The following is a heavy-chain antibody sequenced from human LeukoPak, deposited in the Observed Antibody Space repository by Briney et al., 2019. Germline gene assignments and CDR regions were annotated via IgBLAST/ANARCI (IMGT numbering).Heavy chain of an antibody. Sequence: SETLSLTCTVSGGSISSSSYYWGWIRQPPGKGLEWIGSIYYSGSTYYNPSLKSRVTISVDTSKNQFSLKLSSVTAADTAVYYCARDLQGILTGYVYFDYWGQGTLVTVSS. CDR3: ARDLQGILTGYVYFDY. CDR2: IYYSGST. V-gene: IGHV4-39*07. D-gene: IGHD3-9*01. J-gene: IGHJ4*02. CDR1: GGSISSSSYY.